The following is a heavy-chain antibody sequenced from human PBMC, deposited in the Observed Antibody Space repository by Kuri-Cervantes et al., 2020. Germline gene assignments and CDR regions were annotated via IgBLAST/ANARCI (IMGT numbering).Heavy chain of an antibody. CDR1: GFTFSSYG. J-gene: IGHJ4*02. Sequence: SCAASGFTFSSYGMHWVRQAPGKGLEWVAVISYDGSNKYYADSVKGRFTISRDNSKNTLYLQMNSLRAEDTAVYYCARGSVLQLWFLFDYWGQGTLVTVSS. CDR3: ARGSVLQLWFLFDY. V-gene: IGHV3-33*05. CDR2: ISYDGSNK. D-gene: IGHD5-18*01.